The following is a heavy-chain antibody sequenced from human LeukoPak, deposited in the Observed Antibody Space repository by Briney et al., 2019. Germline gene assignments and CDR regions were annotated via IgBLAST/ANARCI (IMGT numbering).Heavy chain of an antibody. D-gene: IGHD6-13*01. J-gene: IGHJ4*02. Sequence: KPSETLSLTCTVSGGSISGYYWSWIRQPPGKGLEWIGYIYYSGNTNYNPSLKSRVTISVDTSKNQFSLQLNSVTPEDTAVYYCARAGAAAGTEFDFWGQGTLVTVSS. V-gene: IGHV4-59*12. CDR1: GGSISGYY. CDR2: IYYSGNT. CDR3: ARAGAAAGTEFDF.